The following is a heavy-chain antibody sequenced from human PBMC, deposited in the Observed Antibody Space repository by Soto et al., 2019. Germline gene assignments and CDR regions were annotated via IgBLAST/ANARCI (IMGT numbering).Heavy chain of an antibody. Sequence: QVQLVESGGGVVQPGRSLRLSCAASGFTFSGYAMHWVRQAPGKGLEWVAVISYDGSHKYYADSVKGRFTISRDNSKNTLYRHMNSLRAEDTAVYYCARNLEMATLTPGDYWCRGTLVTVSS. CDR1: GFTFSGYA. V-gene: IGHV3-30-3*01. J-gene: IGHJ4*02. D-gene: IGHD5-12*01. CDR2: ISYDGSHK. CDR3: ARNLEMATLTPGDY.